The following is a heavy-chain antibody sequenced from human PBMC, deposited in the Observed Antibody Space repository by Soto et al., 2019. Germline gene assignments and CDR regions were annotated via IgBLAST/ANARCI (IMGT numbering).Heavy chain of an antibody. CDR2: IIPIFGTA. CDR3: ARTPSYYYSSVNRDYFDY. CDR1: GGTFSSYA. J-gene: IGHJ4*02. Sequence: QVQLVQSGAEVQKPGSSVKVSCKASGGTFSSYAISWVRQAPGQGLEWMGGIIPIFGTANYAQKFQGRVTITADESTSTAYMELSSLRSEDTAVYYCARTPSYYYSSVNRDYFDYWGQGTLVTVSS. V-gene: IGHV1-69*01. D-gene: IGHD3-22*01.